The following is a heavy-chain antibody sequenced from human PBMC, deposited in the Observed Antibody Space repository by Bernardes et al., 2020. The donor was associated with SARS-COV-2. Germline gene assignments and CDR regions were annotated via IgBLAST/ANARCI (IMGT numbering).Heavy chain of an antibody. CDR2: LYSGDT. D-gene: IGHD5-18*01. J-gene: IGHJ6*02. Sequence: GGSLRLSCAASGFTVSNNYMTWVRQAPGKGLEWVSLLYSGDTYYADSVKGRFTISRDNSENTVYLQMNNVRAEDTAVYYCARGEYTYFNFEGTNYNLFYGLDVWGQGTTVTVFS. CDR1: GFTVSNNY. V-gene: IGHV3-53*01. CDR3: ARGEYTYFNFEGTNYNLFYGLDV.